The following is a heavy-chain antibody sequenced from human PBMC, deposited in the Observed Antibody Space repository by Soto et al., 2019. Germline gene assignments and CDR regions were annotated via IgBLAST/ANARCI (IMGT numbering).Heavy chain of an antibody. V-gene: IGHV1-46*01. CDR3: ARDVGMASSPYLDY. Sequence: ASVKVSCKASGYTFTTYYMYWVRQAPGQGLEWMGIINPSGGSTSFAQKFQGRVTMTRDTSTSKVYMELISLTSEDTAVYYCARDVGMASSPYLDYWGQGTLVTVSS. CDR2: INPSGGST. D-gene: IGHD2-15*01. J-gene: IGHJ4*02. CDR1: GYTFTTYY.